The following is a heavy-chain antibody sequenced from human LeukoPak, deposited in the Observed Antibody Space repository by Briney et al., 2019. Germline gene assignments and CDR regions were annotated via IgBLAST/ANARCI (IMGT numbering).Heavy chain of an antibody. Sequence: GSSVKVSCKASGGTFSSYAISWVRQAPGQGLEWMGGIIPIFGTANYAQKFQGRVTITADESTSTAYMELSSLRSEDTAVYYCATGTPTVTTKDYYYYYMDVWGKGTTVTVSS. J-gene: IGHJ6*03. D-gene: IGHD4-17*01. CDR1: GGTFSSYA. V-gene: IGHV1-69*01. CDR2: IIPIFGTA. CDR3: ATGTPTVTTKDYYYYYMDV.